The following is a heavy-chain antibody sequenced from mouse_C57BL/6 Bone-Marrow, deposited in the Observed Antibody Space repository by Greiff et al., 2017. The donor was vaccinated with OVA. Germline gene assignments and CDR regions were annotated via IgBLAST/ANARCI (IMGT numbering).Heavy chain of an antibody. D-gene: IGHD1-1*01. V-gene: IGHV1-76*01. CDR3: ARRADYYGSSLDY. CDR2: IYPGSGNT. J-gene: IGHJ2*01. CDR1: GYTFTDYY. Sequence: VKLQQSGAELVRPGASVKLSCKASGYTFTDYYINWVKQRPGQGLEWIARIYPGSGNTYYNEKFKGKATLTAEKSSSTAYMQLSSLTSEDSAVYFCARRADYYGSSLDYWGQGTTLTVSS.